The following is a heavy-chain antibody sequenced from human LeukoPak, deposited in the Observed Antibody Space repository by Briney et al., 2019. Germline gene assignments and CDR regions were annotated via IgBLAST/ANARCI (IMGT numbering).Heavy chain of an antibody. V-gene: IGHV3-15*01. D-gene: IGHD3-10*01. J-gene: IGHJ4*02. Sequence: PGGSLRLSCAASGFTFTNAWMSWVRQAPGKGLEWVGRIKSETDGATTDYAAPVKGRFTISRDDSKNTLYLQMNSLKTEDTAVYYCTTFLWFGEFAFDYRGQGTLVTVSS. CDR3: TTFLWFGEFAFDY. CDR1: GFTFTNAW. CDR2: IKSETDGATT.